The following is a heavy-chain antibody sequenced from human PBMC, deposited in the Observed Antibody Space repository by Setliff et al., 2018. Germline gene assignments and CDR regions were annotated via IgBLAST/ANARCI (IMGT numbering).Heavy chain of an antibody. V-gene: IGHV1-46*01. CDR3: ASDLMGF. CDR1: GHMFISNA. J-gene: IGHJ4*02. D-gene: IGHD3-9*01. Sequence: ASVKVSCKASGHMFISNAMHWVRQAPGQGLEWMGVIDPSGTRTVSAQSFKGRITLTRDTSTDTAYMEVNSLKSEDTAVYFCASDLMGFWGQGTLVTVSS. CDR2: IDPSGTRT.